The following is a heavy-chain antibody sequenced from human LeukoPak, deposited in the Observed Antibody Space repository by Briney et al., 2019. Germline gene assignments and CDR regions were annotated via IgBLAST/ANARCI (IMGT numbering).Heavy chain of an antibody. CDR2: MNPNSGNA. CDR3: ARVILNYYGSGSYHPYYYGMDV. V-gene: IGHV1-8*01. D-gene: IGHD3-10*01. CDR1: GYTFTSYD. Sequence: ASVKVSCKASGYTFTSYDINWVRQATGQGLEWMGWMNPNSGNAGYAQKFQGRVTITADESTSTAYMELSSLRSEDTAVYYCARVILNYYGSGSYHPYYYGMDVWGQGTTVTVSS. J-gene: IGHJ6*02.